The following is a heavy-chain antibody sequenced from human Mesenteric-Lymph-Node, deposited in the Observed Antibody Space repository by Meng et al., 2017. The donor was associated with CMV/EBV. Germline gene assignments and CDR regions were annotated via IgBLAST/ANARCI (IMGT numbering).Heavy chain of an antibody. CDR2: ISYDGSNK. CDR1: GFTFSSYA. J-gene: IGHJ4*02. V-gene: IGHV3-30*04. CDR3: ARDPSIAAAGPFDY. Sequence: YGFTFSSYAMPWVRQAPGKGLEWVAVISYDGSNKYYADSVKGRFTISRDNSKNTLYLQMNSLRAEDTAVYYCARDPSIAAAGPFDYWGQGTLVTVSS. D-gene: IGHD6-13*01.